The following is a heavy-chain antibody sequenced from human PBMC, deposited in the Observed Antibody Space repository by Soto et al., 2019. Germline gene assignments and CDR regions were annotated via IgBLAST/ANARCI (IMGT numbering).Heavy chain of an antibody. CDR3: ARGYSGYDFSSGMDV. Sequence: GESLKISCKGSGYSFTSYWIGWVRQMPGKGLEWMGIIYPGDSDTRYSPSFQGQVTISAAKSISTAYLQWSSLKASDTAMYYCARGYSGYDFSSGMDVWGQGTTVTVSS. J-gene: IGHJ6*02. CDR2: IYPGDSDT. D-gene: IGHD5-12*01. CDR1: GYSFTSYW. V-gene: IGHV5-51*01.